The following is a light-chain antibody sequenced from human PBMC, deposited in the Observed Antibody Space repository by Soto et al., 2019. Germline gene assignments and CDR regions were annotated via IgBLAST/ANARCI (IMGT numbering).Light chain of an antibody. J-gene: IGKJ1*01. CDR2: GAS. Sequence: EVVMTQSPATLSVSPGERATLSCRASQSVNANLAWYQQKPGQAPRLLILGASNRATGIPARFSGSGFGTEFILTISSLQSEDFGVYYCQQYNTWLWTFGQGTKVEI. CDR1: QSVNAN. CDR3: QQYNTWLWT. V-gene: IGKV3-15*01.